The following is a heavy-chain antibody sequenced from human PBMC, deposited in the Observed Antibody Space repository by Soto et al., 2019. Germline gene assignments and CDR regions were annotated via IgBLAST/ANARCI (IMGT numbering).Heavy chain of an antibody. CDR2: ISGSGGST. V-gene: IGHV3-23*01. CDR3: AKQDVDTAMGPDAFDI. D-gene: IGHD5-18*01. CDR1: GFTFTSYA. J-gene: IGHJ3*02. Sequence: GGSLRLSCAASGFTFTSYAMSWVRQAPGKGLKWVSVISGSGGSTYYADSVKGRFTISRDNSKNTLYLQMNSLRAEDTAVYYCAKQDVDTAMGPDAFDIWGQGTMVTVSS.